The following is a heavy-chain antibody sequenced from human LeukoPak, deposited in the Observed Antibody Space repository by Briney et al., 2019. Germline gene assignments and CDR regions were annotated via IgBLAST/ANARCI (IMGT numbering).Heavy chain of an antibody. CDR2: IYHSGST. Sequence: SETLSLTCAVSGGSISSSNWWSWVRQPPGKGLAWIGEIYHSGSTNYNPSLKSRVTISVDKSKNQFSLKLSSVTAADTAVYYCARLNYDILTGYYYGMDVWGQGTTVTVSS. CDR1: GGSISSSNW. J-gene: IGHJ6*02. CDR3: ARLNYDILTGYYYGMDV. V-gene: IGHV4-4*02. D-gene: IGHD3-9*01.